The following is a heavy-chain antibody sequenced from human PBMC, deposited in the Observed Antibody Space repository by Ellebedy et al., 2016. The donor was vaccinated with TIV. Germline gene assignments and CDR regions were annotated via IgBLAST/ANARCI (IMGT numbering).Heavy chain of an antibody. J-gene: IGHJ6*02. Sequence: GESLKISCAVSGFTFRNYHMHWVRQAPGKGPEWVALIWSNGRLKYYADSVKGRFTLSRDNLKNTFYLQMDSLRADDSAVYYCVREIQGGQGDMDAWGQGTTVTVSS. CDR3: VREIQGGQGDMDA. CDR1: GFTFRNYH. CDR2: IWSNGRLK. V-gene: IGHV3-33*01. D-gene: IGHD5-18*01.